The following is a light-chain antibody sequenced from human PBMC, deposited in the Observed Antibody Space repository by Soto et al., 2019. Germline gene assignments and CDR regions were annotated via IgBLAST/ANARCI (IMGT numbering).Light chain of an antibody. CDR3: QSYDSSLSGYV. CDR1: SSNIGAGYE. J-gene: IGLJ1*01. V-gene: IGLV1-40*01. CDR2: ENN. Sequence: QSALTQPPSVSEAPGQRVTISCTGSSSNIGAGYEAHWYQQVPGTAPKLLIYENNNRPSGVPDRFAGSKSGTSASLAITGLQAEDEAEYYWQSYDSSLSGYVFGTGTKLTVL.